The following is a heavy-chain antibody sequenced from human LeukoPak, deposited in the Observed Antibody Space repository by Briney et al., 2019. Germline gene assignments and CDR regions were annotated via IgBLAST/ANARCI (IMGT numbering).Heavy chain of an antibody. D-gene: IGHD3-22*01. CDR3: ARNSPPTRYYYDSSGSGMGY. CDR1: GGSISSSSYY. V-gene: IGHV4-39*01. CDR2: IYYSGST. Sequence: PSETLSLTCTVSGGSISSSSYYWGWIRQPPGKGLEWIGSIYYSGSTYYNPSLKSRVTISVDTSKNQFSLKLSSVTAADTAVYYCARNSPPTRYYYDSSGSGMGYWGQGTLVTVSS. J-gene: IGHJ4*02.